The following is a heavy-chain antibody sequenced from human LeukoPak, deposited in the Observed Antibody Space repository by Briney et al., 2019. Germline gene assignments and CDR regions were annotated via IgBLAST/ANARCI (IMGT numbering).Heavy chain of an antibody. J-gene: IGHJ4*02. V-gene: IGHV1-46*01. Sequence: ASVKASCKASGYTFTGYFIHWVRQAPGQGLEWMGIINPSGGSTSYAQKFQGRVTMTRDTSTSTVYMELSSLRSEDTAAYYCAGETGTTFGILDYWGQGTLVTVSS. D-gene: IGHD1-7*01. CDR1: GYTFTGYF. CDR3: AGETGTTFGILDY. CDR2: INPSGGST.